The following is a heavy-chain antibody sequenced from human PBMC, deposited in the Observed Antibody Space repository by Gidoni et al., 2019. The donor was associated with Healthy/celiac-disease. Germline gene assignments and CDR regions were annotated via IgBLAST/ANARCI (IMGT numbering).Heavy chain of an antibody. V-gene: IGHV3-13*01. CDR1: GFTFSSYD. J-gene: IGHJ6*02. D-gene: IGHD6-6*01. CDR3: ARGIAAPKPYYGMDV. Sequence: EVQLVESGGGLVQPGGSLRLSCAASGFTFSSYDMHWVRQATGKGMEWVSAIGTAGDTDYPGSVKGRFTISRENAKNSLYLQMNSLRAGDTAVYYCARGIAAPKPYYGMDVWGQGTTVTVSS. CDR2: IGTAGDT.